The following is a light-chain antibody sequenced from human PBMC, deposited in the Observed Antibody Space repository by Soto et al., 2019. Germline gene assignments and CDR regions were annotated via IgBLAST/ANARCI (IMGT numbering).Light chain of an antibody. CDR2: DVS. V-gene: IGLV2-14*01. CDR1: SSDVGTYNY. Sequence: QSALTQPASVSGSPGQSITISCTGTSSDVGTYNYVSWYQHRPGKAPKLMIYDVSYRPSGVSNRFSGSKFANTASLTNSGLQDEGEADYYCSSYTTRNTQVFGGGTKLTVL. CDR3: SSYTTRNTQV. J-gene: IGLJ3*02.